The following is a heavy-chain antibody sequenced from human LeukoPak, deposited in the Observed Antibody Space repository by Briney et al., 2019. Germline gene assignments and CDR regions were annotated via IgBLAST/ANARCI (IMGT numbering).Heavy chain of an antibody. J-gene: IGHJ6*02. CDR1: GVSISTHY. Sequence: SETLSLTCTVSGVSISTHYWSWSRQPAGKGVEWIGRIYTSGSTNYNPSLKSRVTMSVDTSKNQLSLKLNSVTAADTAVYYCARDLGPTYCGGDCSLMDVWGQGTTVTVSS. CDR3: ARDLGPTYCGGDCSLMDV. CDR2: IYTSGST. V-gene: IGHV4-4*07. D-gene: IGHD2-21*02.